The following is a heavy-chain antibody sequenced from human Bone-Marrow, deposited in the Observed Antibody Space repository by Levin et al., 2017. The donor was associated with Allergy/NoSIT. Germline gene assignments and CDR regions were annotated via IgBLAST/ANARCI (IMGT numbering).Heavy chain of an antibody. CDR2: INADSGAT. Sequence: GESLKISCKATGYSFSGYYMHWIRQAPGQGLEWMGWINADSGATMYAQKFEGRVTMTRDTSISTAYMEVSSLRSDDTAVYYCTRGDFVAGGGIDYWGQGTLVTVSA. V-gene: IGHV1-2*02. D-gene: IGHD6-13*01. CDR3: TRGDFVAGGGIDY. J-gene: IGHJ4*02. CDR1: GYSFSGYY.